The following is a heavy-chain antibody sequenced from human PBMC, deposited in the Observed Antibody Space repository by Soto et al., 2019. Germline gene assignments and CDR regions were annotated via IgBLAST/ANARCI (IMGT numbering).Heavy chain of an antibody. CDR1: GFMFGGYW. V-gene: IGHV3-7*03. D-gene: IGHD4-17*01. Sequence: GGSLRLSCTASGFMFGGYWMTWVRHVPGKGLQWVANIKRDGSEKYYVDFGKGRFTISRDNADNSVFLDMNNLRVDDTATYYCARVRATDYEIDYWGQGALVTVSS. J-gene: IGHJ4*02. CDR3: ARVRATDYEIDY. CDR2: IKRDGSEK.